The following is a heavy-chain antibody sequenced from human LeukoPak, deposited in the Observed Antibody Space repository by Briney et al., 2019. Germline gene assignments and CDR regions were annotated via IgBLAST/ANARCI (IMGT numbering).Heavy chain of an antibody. V-gene: IGHV4-59*01. D-gene: IGHD3-22*01. J-gene: IGHJ3*02. Sequence: PSETLSLTCTVSGGSISSYYWSWIRQPPGKGLEWIGYIYYSGSTNYNPPLKSRVTISVDTSKNQFSLKLSSVTAADTAVYYCARGGIYYDSSGYYYLQAFDIWGQGTMVTVSS. CDR2: IYYSGST. CDR1: GGSISSYY. CDR3: ARGGIYYDSSGYYYLQAFDI.